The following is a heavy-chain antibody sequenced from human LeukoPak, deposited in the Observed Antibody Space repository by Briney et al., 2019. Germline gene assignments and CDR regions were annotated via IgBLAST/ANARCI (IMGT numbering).Heavy chain of an antibody. D-gene: IGHD2-2*01. CDR1: GFAFSNYA. CDR3: VKGNSTKYYYYGKDV. CDR2: INSNGGST. J-gene: IGHJ6*02. Sequence: PGGSLRLSCSASGFAFSNYATHWVRQAPGKGLEYVAGINSNGGSTFYADSVKGRFTMSGDNSKNTLYLQMSSLRAEDTAVYYWVKGNSTKYYYYGKDVWGQGTTVTVSS. V-gene: IGHV3-64D*06.